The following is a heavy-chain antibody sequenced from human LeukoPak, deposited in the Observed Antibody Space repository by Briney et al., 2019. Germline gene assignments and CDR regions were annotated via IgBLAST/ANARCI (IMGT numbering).Heavy chain of an antibody. V-gene: IGHV4-34*01. CDR1: GGSFSGYY. Sequence: SETLSLTCAVYGGSFSGYYWSWIRQPPGKGLEWIGEINHSGSTNYNPSLESRVTISVDTSKNQFSLKLSSVTAADTAVYYCARAPGYSSSSGGLDPWGQGTLVTVSS. D-gene: IGHD6-6*01. J-gene: IGHJ5*02. CDR2: INHSGST. CDR3: ARAPGYSSSSGGLDP.